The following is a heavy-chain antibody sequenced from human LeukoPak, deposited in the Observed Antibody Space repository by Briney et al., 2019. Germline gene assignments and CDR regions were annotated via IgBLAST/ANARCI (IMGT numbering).Heavy chain of an antibody. CDR2: INGDGNSV. V-gene: IGHV3-74*01. CDR3: AAGPAGNGHLSSY. J-gene: IGHJ4*02. Sequence: GGSLRLSCAASGFTFNNYWLHWVRQVPGKGLMWVSRINGDGNSVNYADSVKGRFTISRDIAKNTLHLQRNSLRAEDTAVYYCAAGPAGNGHLSSYWGQGTRVTVSS. D-gene: IGHD1-1*01. CDR1: GFTFNNYW.